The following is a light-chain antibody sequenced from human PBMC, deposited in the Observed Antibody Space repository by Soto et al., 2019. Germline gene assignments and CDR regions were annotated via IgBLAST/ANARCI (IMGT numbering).Light chain of an antibody. V-gene: IGKV3-15*01. J-gene: IGKJ2*01. CDR3: QQSNNWPYT. Sequence: EVVMTQSTATLSVSPGERATLSCRASQSVSDNLAWYQQKPGQPPRLLIYGASTRATGIPARFSASGSGTEFTLTISSLQSEDFAVYYCQQSNNWPYTFGQGTKLDIK. CDR1: QSVSDN. CDR2: GAS.